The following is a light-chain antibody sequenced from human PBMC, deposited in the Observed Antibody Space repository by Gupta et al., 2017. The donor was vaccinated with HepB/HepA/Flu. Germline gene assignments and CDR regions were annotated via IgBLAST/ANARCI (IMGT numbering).Light chain of an antibody. V-gene: IGKV2-28*01. CDR3: MQARQTPCS. Sequence: DIVMTQSPLSLPVTPGEQASISCRSSQSLLHSNGYNYLDWYLQKPGQSPQLLIYLGSNRASGVPDRFSGSGSGTDFTLKISRVEAEDVGVYYCMQARQTPCSFGQGTKLEIK. CDR1: QSLLHSNGYNY. CDR2: LGS. J-gene: IGKJ2*04.